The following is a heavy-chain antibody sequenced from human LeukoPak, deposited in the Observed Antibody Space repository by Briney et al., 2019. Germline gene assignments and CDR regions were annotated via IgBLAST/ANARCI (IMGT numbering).Heavy chain of an antibody. CDR3: ARWLMRATTRDAFDI. V-gene: IGHV1-2*02. J-gene: IGHJ3*02. D-gene: IGHD1-26*01. CDR2: INPDNGGT. Sequence: ASVKVSCKASGYTFTDYYIHWVRQAPGQGLQWMAWINPDNGGTNYAQKSQGRVTLTTGPSISTAYMELSGLRSDDTAVYFCARWLMRATTRDAFDIWGQGTMVTVSS. CDR1: GYTFTDYY.